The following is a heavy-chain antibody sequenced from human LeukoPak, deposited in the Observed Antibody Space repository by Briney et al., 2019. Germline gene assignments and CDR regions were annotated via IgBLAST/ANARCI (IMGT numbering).Heavy chain of an antibody. V-gene: IGHV4-61*02. Sequence: SETLSLTCTVSGGSISSSSHYWNWIRQPAGKGLEWIGRIYTSGDTNYNPSLKSRVTMSLDTSKNQFSLKVTSVTAADTAVYYCARSNYDILTGYYLNWFDPWGQGTLVTVSS. D-gene: IGHD3-9*01. J-gene: IGHJ5*02. CDR3: ARSNYDILTGYYLNWFDP. CDR2: IYTSGDT. CDR1: GGSISSSSHY.